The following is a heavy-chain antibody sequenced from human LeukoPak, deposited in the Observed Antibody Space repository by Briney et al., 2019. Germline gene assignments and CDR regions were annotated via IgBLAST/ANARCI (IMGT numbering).Heavy chain of an antibody. V-gene: IGHV3-64D*09. Sequence: GGSLRLSCSASGFTLSNYAMHWVRQAPGKRLEYVSAITANGGGTYYADSVRGRFTISRDNSKYMLYLQMSSLRPEDTAIYYCAKATPYYFDYWGQGTLVTVSS. J-gene: IGHJ4*02. CDR1: GFTLSNYA. CDR2: ITANGGGT. D-gene: IGHD5-24*01. CDR3: AKATPYYFDY.